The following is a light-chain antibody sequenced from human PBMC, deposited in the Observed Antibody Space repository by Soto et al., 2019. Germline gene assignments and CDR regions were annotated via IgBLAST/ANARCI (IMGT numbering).Light chain of an antibody. J-gene: IGLJ1*01. CDR2: DND. CDR1: SSNIGDNY. CDR3: GTWDDRLDGNYV. V-gene: IGLV1-51*01. Sequence: QSGLTQPPSVSAAPGQQVTSSCSGSSSNIGDNYVSWYQHPPGTAPKLVVYDNDRRPSGIPGRFSGSKSGTSATLVITGLQTGDEADYYCGTWDDRLDGNYVFGTGTKVTVL.